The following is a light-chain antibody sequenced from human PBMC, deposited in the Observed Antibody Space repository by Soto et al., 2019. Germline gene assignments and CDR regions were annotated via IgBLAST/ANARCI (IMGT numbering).Light chain of an antibody. CDR2: SNN. V-gene: IGLV1-44*01. Sequence: QSVLTQPPSASGTPGQSVTISCSGSSSNIGSNTVNWYQQFPGTAPKLLIYSNNQRPSGVPDRFSGSKSGTSASLAISGLQSEDEADYYCAAWDDSLNAGVFGGGTKLTVL. CDR3: AAWDDSLNAGV. CDR1: SSNIGSNT. J-gene: IGLJ3*02.